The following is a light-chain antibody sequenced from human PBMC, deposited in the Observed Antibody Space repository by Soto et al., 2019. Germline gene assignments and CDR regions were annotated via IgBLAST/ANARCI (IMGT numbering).Light chain of an antibody. Sequence: DIQMTQSPSSLSASVRDRVTITCRASQGIRNDLGWYQQKPGKAPNLLIYDASSLQSGVPSRFSGSGSGTDFTLTISSLQHEDFATYYCQQSYYNPTFGQGTKVDI. CDR3: QQSYYNPT. CDR2: DAS. CDR1: QGIRND. J-gene: IGKJ1*01. V-gene: IGKV1-39*01.